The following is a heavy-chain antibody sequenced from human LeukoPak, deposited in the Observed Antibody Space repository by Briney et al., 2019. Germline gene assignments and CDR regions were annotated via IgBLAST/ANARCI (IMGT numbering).Heavy chain of an antibody. V-gene: IGHV3-30-3*01. D-gene: IGHD4-17*01. CDR1: GFTFSSYA. Sequence: PGRSLRLSCAASGFTFSSYAMHWVRQAPGKGLEWVAVISYDGSNKYYADSVKGRFTISRDNSKNTLYLQMNSLRAEDTAVYYCAREDGDYGMFDYWGQGTLVTVSS. CDR3: AREDGDYGMFDY. CDR2: ISYDGSNK. J-gene: IGHJ4*02.